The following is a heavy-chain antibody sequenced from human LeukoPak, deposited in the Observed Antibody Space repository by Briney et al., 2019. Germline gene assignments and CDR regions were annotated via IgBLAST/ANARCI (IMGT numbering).Heavy chain of an antibody. V-gene: IGHV3-23*01. CDR3: AKVYSGSSRYYGMDG. J-gene: IGHJ6*02. CDR2: ISGSAAGT. CDR1: GFTFSSYS. Sequence: PGGSLRLSCAASGFTFSSYSMNWVRQAPGKGLDWVSTISGSAAGTYFADSVKGRFTISRDNPKNTLYLQMNSLRAEDTAVYYCAKVYSGSSRYYGMDGWGQGTTVTVSS. D-gene: IGHD1-26*01.